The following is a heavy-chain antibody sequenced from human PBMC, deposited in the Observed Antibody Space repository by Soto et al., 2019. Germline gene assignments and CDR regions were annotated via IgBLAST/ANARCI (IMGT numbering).Heavy chain of an antibody. J-gene: IGHJ2*01. D-gene: IGHD3-9*01. Sequence: QVQLQQWGAGPLRPLETLSLTCGVSGGSFSGYYWAWIRQSPGKGLEWIGEINDRGSINYNPSLKSRGSISVDTSKNQYSLNLRSVTAADTAVYYCARESHDILTGPPWVWYFDLWGRGTLVTVSS. CDR3: ARESHDILTGPPWVWYFDL. CDR2: INDRGSI. V-gene: IGHV4-34*01. CDR1: GGSFSGYY.